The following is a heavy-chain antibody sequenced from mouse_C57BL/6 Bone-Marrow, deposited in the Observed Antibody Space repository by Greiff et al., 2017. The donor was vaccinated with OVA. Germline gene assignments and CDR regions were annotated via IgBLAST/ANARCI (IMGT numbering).Heavy chain of an antibody. CDR1: GYSITSGYY. CDR3: ARGPTVVAPYAMDY. D-gene: IGHD1-1*01. V-gene: IGHV3-6*01. J-gene: IGHJ4*01. CDR2: ISYDGSN. Sequence: EVQLQQSGPGLVKPSQSLSLTCSVTGYSITSGYYWNWIRQFPGNKLEWMGYISYDGSNNYNPSLQNRISITRDTSKTQFFLKLNSVTTEDTATYYCARGPTVVAPYAMDYWGQGTSVTVSS.